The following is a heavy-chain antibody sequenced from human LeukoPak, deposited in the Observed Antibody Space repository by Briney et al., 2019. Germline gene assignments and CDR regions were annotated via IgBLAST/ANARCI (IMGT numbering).Heavy chain of an antibody. CDR2: IYYSGST. J-gene: IGHJ6*02. D-gene: IGHD6-19*01. Sequence: SQTLSLTCTVSGGSISSGDYYWSWIRQPPGKGLEWIGYIYYSGSTYYNPSLKSRVTISVDTSKNQFSLKLSSVTAADTAVYYCARDNNHIAVAGLYGMDVWGQGTTVTVSS. CDR1: GGSISSGDYY. V-gene: IGHV4-30-4*01. CDR3: ARDNNHIAVAGLYGMDV.